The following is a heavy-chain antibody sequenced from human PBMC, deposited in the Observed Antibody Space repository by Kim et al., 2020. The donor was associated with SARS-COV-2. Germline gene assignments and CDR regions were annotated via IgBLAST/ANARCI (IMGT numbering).Heavy chain of an antibody. CDR3: ASQWDDILTGPNDY. J-gene: IGHJ4*02. V-gene: IGHV1-69*13. D-gene: IGHD3-9*01. CDR2: IIPIFGTA. Sequence: SVKVSCKASGGTFSSYAISWVRQAPGQGLEWMGGIIPIFGTANYAQKFQGRVTITADESTSTAYMELSSLRSEDTAVYYCASQWDDILTGPNDYWGQGTLVTVSS. CDR1: GGTFSSYA.